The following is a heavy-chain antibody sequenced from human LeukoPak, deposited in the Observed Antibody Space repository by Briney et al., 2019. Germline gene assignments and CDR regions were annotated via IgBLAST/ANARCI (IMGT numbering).Heavy chain of an antibody. J-gene: IGHJ5*02. CDR3: SRWGGALRYNWFDP. Sequence: SETLSLTCAVSGYSISSGYYWGLIRQPPGKGLGWIGYIYRSGSTFYNPSLKSRVTISVDRSKNPVSPKASSVTAADTAVYYRSRWGGALRYNWFDPWGQGTLVTVSS. CDR1: GYSISSGYY. D-gene: IGHD3-16*01. V-gene: IGHV4-38-2*01. CDR2: IYRSGST.